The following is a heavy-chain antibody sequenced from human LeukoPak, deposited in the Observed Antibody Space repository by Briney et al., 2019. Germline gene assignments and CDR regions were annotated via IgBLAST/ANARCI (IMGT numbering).Heavy chain of an antibody. V-gene: IGHV4-39*01. Sequence: SETLSLTCTVSGGSISTSAYYWGWLRQPPGKGLEWIGTIFYSGSTYYNPSLKSRVTISVDTSKNQFSLKLNSVTAADTAVYYCARQYSGSYYGIYYWGQGTLVTVSS. CDR1: GGSISTSAYY. J-gene: IGHJ4*02. CDR3: ARQYSGSYYGIYY. CDR2: IFYSGST. D-gene: IGHD1-26*01.